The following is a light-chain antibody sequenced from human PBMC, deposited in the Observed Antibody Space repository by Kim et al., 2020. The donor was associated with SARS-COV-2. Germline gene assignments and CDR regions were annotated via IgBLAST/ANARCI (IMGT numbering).Light chain of an antibody. J-gene: IGKJ4*01. CDR3: QQSGAFLT. V-gene: IGKV6-21*02. CDR2: YAS. Sequence: SVTPKDQVTITCRASQSIGNRLHWYQQKPDQSPKLLIRYASQSITGVPPRFSGSGSGTEFTLTINSLEAEDAATYYCQQSGAFLTFGGGTKVDIK. CDR1: QSIGNR.